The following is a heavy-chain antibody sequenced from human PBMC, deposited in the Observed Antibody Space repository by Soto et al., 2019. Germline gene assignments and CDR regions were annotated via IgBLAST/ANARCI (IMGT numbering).Heavy chain of an antibody. CDR1: GYSISTVYY. D-gene: IGHD3-16*02. V-gene: IGHV4-38-2*01. Sequence: SETLSLTCAVSGYSISTVYYWGLIRQPPGKGLEWIGNVYHSGNTYFNPSLKNRVTLSMDTSENQFSLKLSSVTAADTAVYYCARCTYGYHYFDYWGQGILVTVSS. J-gene: IGHJ4*02. CDR2: VYHSGNT. CDR3: ARCTYGYHYFDY.